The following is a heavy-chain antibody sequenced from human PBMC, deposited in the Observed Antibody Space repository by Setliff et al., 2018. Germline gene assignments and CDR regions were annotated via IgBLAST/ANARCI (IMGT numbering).Heavy chain of an antibody. CDR1: GASISGNSYY. V-gene: IGHV4-39*07. CDR3: ARAPRYFDPTGSYFDF. CDR2: TYYSGST. Sequence: SETLSLTCTVSGASISGNSYYWAWIRQPPGRGLEWIASTYYSGSTSYNPSLKSRVTISVDTSNSQFSLKLTSVTAADTAVYYCARAPRYFDPTGSYFDFWGQGTLVTVSS. J-gene: IGHJ4*02. D-gene: IGHD3-22*01.